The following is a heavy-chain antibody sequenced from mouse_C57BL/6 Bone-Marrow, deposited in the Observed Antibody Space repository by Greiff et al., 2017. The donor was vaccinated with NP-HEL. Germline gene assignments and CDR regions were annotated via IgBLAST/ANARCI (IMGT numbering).Heavy chain of an antibody. CDR3: ARWGYFDY. CDR1: GYTFTSYW. V-gene: IGHV1-61*01. CDR2: IYPSDSET. J-gene: IGHJ2*01. Sequence: VKLQQPGAELVRPGSSVKLSCKASGYTFTSYWMDWVKQRPGQGLEWIGNIYPSDSETHYNQKFKDKATLTVDKSSSTAYMQLSSLTSEDSAVYYCARWGYFDYWGQGTTLTVSS.